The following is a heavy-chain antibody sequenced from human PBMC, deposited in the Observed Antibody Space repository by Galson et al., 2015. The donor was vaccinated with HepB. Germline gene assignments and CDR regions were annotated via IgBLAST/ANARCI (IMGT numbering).Heavy chain of an antibody. CDR1: GGSISSYY. CDR2: IYYSGST. D-gene: IGHD6-25*01. J-gene: IGHJ2*01. CDR3: ARLAGIAAFNWYFDL. V-gene: IGHV4-59*08. Sequence: ETLSLTCTVSGGSISSYYWSWIRQPPGKGLEWIGYIYYSGSTNYNPSLKSRVTISVDTSKNQFSLKLSSVTAADTAVYYCARLAGIAAFNWYFDLWGRGTLVTVSS.